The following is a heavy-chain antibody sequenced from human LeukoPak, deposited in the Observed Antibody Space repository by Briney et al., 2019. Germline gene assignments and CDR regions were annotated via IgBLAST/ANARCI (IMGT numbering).Heavy chain of an antibody. Sequence: SETLSLTCTVSGGFTSPYKWSWIRQPPGKRLEWIGFVYNSGFTSYNPSLKSRLTISVDTSKNQFSPKLSSVTAADTAVYYCACHSGWSGPSEWGQGTLVTVSS. CDR3: ACHSGWSGPSE. CDR2: VYNSGFT. V-gene: IGHV4-59*03. D-gene: IGHD6-19*01. CDR1: GGFTSPYK. J-gene: IGHJ4*02.